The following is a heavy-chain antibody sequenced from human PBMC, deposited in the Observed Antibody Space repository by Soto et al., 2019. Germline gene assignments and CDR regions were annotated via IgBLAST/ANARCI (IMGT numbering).Heavy chain of an antibody. D-gene: IGHD6-13*01. V-gene: IGHV4-34*01. CDR1: GGSFSGFY. Sequence: SETLYLTCTVYGGSFSGFYWSWIRQPPGKGLEWIGEINHSGSTNYNPSLKSRVTISVDTSKNQFSLKLSSVTAADTAVYYCARLGQQLVRWFDPWGQGTLVTVSS. CDR3: ARLGQQLVRWFDP. CDR2: INHSGST. J-gene: IGHJ5*02.